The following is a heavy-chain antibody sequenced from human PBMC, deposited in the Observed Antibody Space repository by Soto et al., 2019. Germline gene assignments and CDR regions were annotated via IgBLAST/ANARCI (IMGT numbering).Heavy chain of an antibody. J-gene: IGHJ4*02. Sequence: PGGSLRLSCAASGFTFSDHYLSWIRQAPGKGLECVSYISSSGDIIYYADSVKGRFTISRDNAKNSLYLQMDSLRAEDTAAYYCARDVGYYDSSGYFDYWGQGTMVAVSS. V-gene: IGHV3-11*01. CDR2: ISSSGDII. CDR1: GFTFSDHY. D-gene: IGHD3-22*01. CDR3: ARDVGYYDSSGYFDY.